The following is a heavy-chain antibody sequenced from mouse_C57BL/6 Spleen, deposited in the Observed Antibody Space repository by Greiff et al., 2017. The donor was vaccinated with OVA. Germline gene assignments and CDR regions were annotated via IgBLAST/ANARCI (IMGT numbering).Heavy chain of an antibody. V-gene: IGHV5-4*01. D-gene: IGHD2-5*01. J-gene: IGHJ4*01. CDR2: ISDGGSYT. Sequence: EVQGVESGGGLVKPGGSLKLSCAASGFTFSSYAMSWVRQTPEKRLEWVATISDGGSYTYYPDNVKGRFTISRDNAKNNLYLQMSHLKSEDTAMYYCARDRDSNYAMDYWGQGTSVTVSS. CDR3: ARDRDSNYAMDY. CDR1: GFTFSSYA.